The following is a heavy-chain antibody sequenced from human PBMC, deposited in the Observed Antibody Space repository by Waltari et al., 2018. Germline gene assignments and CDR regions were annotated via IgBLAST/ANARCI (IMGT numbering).Heavy chain of an antibody. CDR1: GYSISSGYY. CDR3: AISRGNIGFDY. V-gene: IGHV4-38-2*01. D-gene: IGHD3-22*01. Sequence: QVQLQESGPGLVKPSETLSLTCAVSGYSISSGYYWGWIRQPPGKGLEWIGSIYHSGSTYYNPSLKSRVTISVDTSKNQFSRKLSSVTAADTAVYYCAISRGNIGFDYWGQGTLVTVSS. CDR2: IYHSGST. J-gene: IGHJ4*02.